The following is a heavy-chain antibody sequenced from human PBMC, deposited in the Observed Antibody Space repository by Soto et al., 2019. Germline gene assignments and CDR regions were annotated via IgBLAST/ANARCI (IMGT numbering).Heavy chain of an antibody. CDR1: GGTFTDYT. J-gene: IGHJ4*02. D-gene: IGHD2-21*02. V-gene: IGHV1-69*02. CDR2: IIPILGMA. CDR3: ARSIFCGGDCYPTFDY. Sequence: QVQLVQSGAEVKRPGSSVRVSCKASGGTFTDYTVSWVRQAPGQGIEWMGWIIPILGMAKYAQMFQGRVTITAHKSTGTAYMDLSSLRSDDTALYFCARSIFCGGDCYPTFDYWGQGPLVTVSP.